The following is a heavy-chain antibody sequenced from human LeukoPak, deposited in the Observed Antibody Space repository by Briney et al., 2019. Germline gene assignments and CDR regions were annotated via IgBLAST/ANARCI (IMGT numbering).Heavy chain of an antibody. CDR1: GYTFTGYY. V-gene: IGHV1-2*02. J-gene: IGHJ4*02. D-gene: IGHD1-26*01. CDR3: ARVRAYGSNAKDY. CDR2: INPNSGGT. Sequence: GASVKVSCKASGYTFTGYYMHWVRQAPGQGLEWMGWINPNSGGTNYAQKFQGRVTMTRDTSISTAYMELSRLRSDDTAVYYCARVRAYGSNAKDYWGQGTLVTVSS.